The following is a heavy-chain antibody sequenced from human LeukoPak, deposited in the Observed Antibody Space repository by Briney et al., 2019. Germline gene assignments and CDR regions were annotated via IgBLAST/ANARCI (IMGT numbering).Heavy chain of an antibody. CDR1: GFTFNNYA. Sequence: GGSLRLSCVASGFTFNNYAMTWVRRAPGKGLEGVAVISFDGKNQHYAGSMKGRFTTSRDNSNNTVYLQMNSLRPEDTAVYYCAKDLPAETKMGGFDFWGQGALVTISS. D-gene: IGHD4-11*01. CDR3: AKDLPAETKMGGFDF. J-gene: IGHJ4*02. CDR2: ISFDGKNQ. V-gene: IGHV3-30*18.